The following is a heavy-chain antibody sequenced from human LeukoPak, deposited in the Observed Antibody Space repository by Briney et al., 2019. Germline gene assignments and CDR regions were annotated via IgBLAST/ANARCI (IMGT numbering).Heavy chain of an antibody. V-gene: IGHV3-9*01. Sequence: PGGSLRLSCAASGFTLDDYAMHWVRQAPGKGLEWVSGISWNSGSIGYADSVKGRFTISRDNAKNSLYLQMNSLRAEDTALYYCAKGAYYDNTRRYFDLWGRGTLVTVPS. J-gene: IGHJ2*01. CDR1: GFTLDDYA. D-gene: IGHD3-22*01. CDR3: AKGAYYDNTRRYFDL. CDR2: ISWNSGSI.